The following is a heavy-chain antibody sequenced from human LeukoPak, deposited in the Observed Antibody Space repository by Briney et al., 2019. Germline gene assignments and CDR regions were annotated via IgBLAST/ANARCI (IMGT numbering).Heavy chain of an antibody. Sequence: GGSLRLSCAASGFTFSSYSMNWVRQAPGKGLEWVGFIRSKAYGGTTEYAASVKGRFTISRDDSKSIAYLQMNSLKTEDTAVYYCTRAYYDFWSGTPTLDYWGQGTLVTVSS. V-gene: IGHV3-49*04. CDR1: GFTFSSYS. CDR3: TRAYYDFWSGTPTLDY. J-gene: IGHJ4*02. D-gene: IGHD3-3*01. CDR2: IRSKAYGGTT.